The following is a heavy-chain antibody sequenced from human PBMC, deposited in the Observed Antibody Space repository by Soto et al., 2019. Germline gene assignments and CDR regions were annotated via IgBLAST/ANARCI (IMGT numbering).Heavy chain of an antibody. Sequence: PGGSLSLSCAASGFTFSSYSMNWVRQAPGKGLEWVSSISSSSSYIYYADSVKGRFTISRDNAKNSLYLQMNSLRAEDTAVYYCARDWPYYDFWSGYLDAFDIWGQGTMVTVSS. V-gene: IGHV3-21*01. D-gene: IGHD3-3*01. J-gene: IGHJ3*02. CDR1: GFTFSSYS. CDR2: ISSSSSYI. CDR3: ARDWPYYDFWSGYLDAFDI.